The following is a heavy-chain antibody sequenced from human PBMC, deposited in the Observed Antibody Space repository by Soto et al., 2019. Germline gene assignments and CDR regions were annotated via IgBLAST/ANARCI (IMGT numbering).Heavy chain of an antibody. V-gene: IGHV3-53*01. D-gene: IGHD2-8*01. CDR2: IYSGGTT. CDR3: ARGYCTNGVCYTEGGSYFDL. Sequence: EVQLVESGGGLIQPGGSLRLSCAASGFTVSSNYMSWVRQAPGKGLEWVSVIYSGGTTYYADSVKGRFTISRNNSKNTLDLQMNSLRAEDTAVYYCARGYCTNGVCYTEGGSYFDLWGRGTLVTVS. J-gene: IGHJ2*01. CDR1: GFTVSSNY.